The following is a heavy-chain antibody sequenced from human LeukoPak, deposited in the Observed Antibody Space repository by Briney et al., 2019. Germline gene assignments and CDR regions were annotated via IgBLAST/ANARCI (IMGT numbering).Heavy chain of an antibody. D-gene: IGHD6-19*01. J-gene: IGHJ4*02. V-gene: IGHV1-8*02. CDR1: GYTFTGYY. Sequence: GASVKVSCKASGYTFTGYYMHWVRQATGQGLEWMGWMNPNSGNTGYAQKFQGRVTMTRNTSISTAYMELSSLRSEDTAVYYCARGGPGYSSGWYQPAPVEWGQGTLVTVSS. CDR2: MNPNSGNT. CDR3: ARGGPGYSSGWYQPAPVE.